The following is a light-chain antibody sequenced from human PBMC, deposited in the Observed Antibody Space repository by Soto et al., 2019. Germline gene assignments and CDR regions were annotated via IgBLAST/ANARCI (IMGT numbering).Light chain of an antibody. CDR3: QQTHAVPLT. V-gene: IGKV1-39*01. J-gene: IGKJ5*01. Sequence: DFQMTQSPSSLSASVVDGFTSSFLASHPIGNYLNLYQQKPGEARKVLIFAASSLRSGVPSRFSGSGYGTDFTLTINNLHPEDSATYYCQQTHAVPLTFGQGTRLEIK. CDR1: HPIGNY. CDR2: AAS.